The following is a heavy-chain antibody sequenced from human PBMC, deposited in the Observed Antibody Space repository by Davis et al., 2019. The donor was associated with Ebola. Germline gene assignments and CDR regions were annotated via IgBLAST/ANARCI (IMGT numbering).Heavy chain of an antibody. CDR1: GFTFDDYA. J-gene: IGHJ4*02. CDR3: AKGTYGDYVAHFDY. D-gene: IGHD4-17*01. V-gene: IGHV3-9*01. Sequence: LKISCAASGFTFDDYAMHWVRQAPGKGLEWVSGISWNSGSIGYADSVKGRFTISRDNAKNSLYLQMNSLRAEDTALYYCAKGTYGDYVAHFDYWGQGTLVTVSS. CDR2: ISWNSGSI.